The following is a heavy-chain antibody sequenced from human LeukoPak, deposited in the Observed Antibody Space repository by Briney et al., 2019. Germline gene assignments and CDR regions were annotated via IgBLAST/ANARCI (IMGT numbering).Heavy chain of an antibody. J-gene: IGHJ4*02. V-gene: IGHV3-21*01. Sequence: GGSLRLSCAASGFTFSSYSMNWVRQAPGKGLEWVSSISSSSSYIYYADSVKGRFTISRDNAKNSLYLQMNSLRAEDTAAYYCARDGYSYGYVNYFDYWGQGTLVTVSS. D-gene: IGHD5-18*01. CDR2: ISSSSSYI. CDR1: GFTFSSYS. CDR3: ARDGYSYGYVNYFDY.